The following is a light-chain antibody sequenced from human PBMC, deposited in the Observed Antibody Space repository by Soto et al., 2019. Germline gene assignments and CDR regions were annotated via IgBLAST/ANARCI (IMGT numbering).Light chain of an antibody. CDR1: SSDVGGYNY. Sequence: QCALTQPASGTGFHGQSSTLTYTGTSSDVGGYNYVSWYQQHPGKAPKFMIYDVSNRPSGVSNRFSGSKSGNTASLTISGLQAEDEADYYCSSYTTSNTRQIVFGTGTKVTVL. CDR3: SSYTTSNTRQIV. J-gene: IGLJ1*01. V-gene: IGLV2-14*01. CDR2: DVS.